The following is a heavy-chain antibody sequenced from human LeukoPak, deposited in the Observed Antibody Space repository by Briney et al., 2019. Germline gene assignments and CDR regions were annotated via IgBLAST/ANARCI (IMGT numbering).Heavy chain of an antibody. V-gene: IGHV3-23*01. Sequence: GGSLRLSCAASGFTFSSYAMSWVRQAPGKGLEWVSATSTDDGSTYYADSVKGRFTISRDNSKNTLYLQMNSLRAEDTAVHYCAKEWDTAMFIDYWGQGTLVTVSS. D-gene: IGHD5-18*01. CDR3: AKEWDTAMFIDY. J-gene: IGHJ4*02. CDR1: GFTFSSYA. CDR2: TSTDDGST.